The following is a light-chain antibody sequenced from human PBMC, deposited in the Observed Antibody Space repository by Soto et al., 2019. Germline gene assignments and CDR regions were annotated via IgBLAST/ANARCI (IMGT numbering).Light chain of an antibody. CDR3: QQNNDWPLT. CDR2: GAS. J-gene: IGKJ4*01. CDR1: QSISSN. V-gene: IGKV3-15*01. Sequence: EIVMTQSPATLSVSPGEGATLSCRASQSISSNLAWYPQKPGQAPKLLIYGASTRATGFPARFSGRGSGTEFTRTISRLQSEDVAVYYCQQNNDWPLTFGGGNKVEIK.